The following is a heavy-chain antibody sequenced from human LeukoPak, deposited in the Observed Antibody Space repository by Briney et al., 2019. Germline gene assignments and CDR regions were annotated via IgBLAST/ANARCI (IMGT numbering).Heavy chain of an antibody. CDR2: FSWNSADI. D-gene: IGHD5/OR15-5a*01. Sequence: GGSLRLSCAAAGFTFNDYAMHWFRQSPGKGLEGVSTFSWNSADIAHADSVKGRFTISRDNAKSSLYLQMNSLRPEDTAWYFCARQKNNVYGVDHWGQGTLVTVSS. V-gene: IGHV3-9*01. CDR3: ARQKNNVYGVDH. J-gene: IGHJ4*02. CDR1: GFTFNDYA.